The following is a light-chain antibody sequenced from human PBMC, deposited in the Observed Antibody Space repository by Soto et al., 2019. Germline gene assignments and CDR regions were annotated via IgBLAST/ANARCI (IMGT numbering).Light chain of an antibody. Sequence: QAVVTQPPSASGTPGQRVTISCSGSSSNIGSNTVNWYQQLPGTAPKLLIYSNNQRPSGVPDRFSGSKSGTSASLAISGLQSEDEADYYCAAWDDSLNGSNYVFGTGTKVTVL. CDR1: SSNIGSNT. J-gene: IGLJ1*01. CDR2: SNN. CDR3: AAWDDSLNGSNYV. V-gene: IGLV1-44*01.